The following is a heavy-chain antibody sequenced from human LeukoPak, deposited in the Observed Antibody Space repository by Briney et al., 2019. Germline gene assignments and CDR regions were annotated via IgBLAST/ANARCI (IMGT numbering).Heavy chain of an antibody. CDR1: GGSFSGYY. D-gene: IGHD6-6*01. CDR3: ARENSSSPEGFDY. J-gene: IGHJ4*02. Sequence: KSSETLSLTCAVYGGSFSGYYWSWIRQPPGKGLEWIGEINHSGSTNYNPSLKSRVTISVDMSKNQFSLKLSSVTAADTAVYYCARENSSSPEGFDYWGQGTLVTVSS. CDR2: INHSGST. V-gene: IGHV4-34*01.